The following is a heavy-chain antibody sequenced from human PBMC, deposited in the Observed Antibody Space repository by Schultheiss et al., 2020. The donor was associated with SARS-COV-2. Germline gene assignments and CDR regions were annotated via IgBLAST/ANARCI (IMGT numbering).Heavy chain of an antibody. Sequence: SVKVSCKASGGTFSSYAISWVRQAPGQGLEWMGGIIPIFGTANYAQKFQGRVTITADESTSTAYMELSSLRSEDTAVYYCARDRRYYDSSGYPLDYWGQGTLVTVSS. J-gene: IGHJ4*02. V-gene: IGHV1-69*13. D-gene: IGHD3-22*01. CDR1: GGTFSSYA. CDR3: ARDRRYYDSSGYPLDY. CDR2: IIPIFGTA.